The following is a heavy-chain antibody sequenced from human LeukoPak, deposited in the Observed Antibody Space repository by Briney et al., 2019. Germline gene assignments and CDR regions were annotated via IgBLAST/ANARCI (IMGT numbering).Heavy chain of an antibody. J-gene: IGHJ4*02. D-gene: IGHD3-10*01. CDR2: MNPNGGNT. CDR3: ARGLTMVRGVITLHY. Sequence: APVKVSCKASGYTFTSYDINWVRQATGQGLEWMGWMNPNGGNTGYAQKFQGRVTMTRNTSISTAYMELSSLRSEDTAVYYCARGLTMVRGVITLHYWGQGTLVTVSS. CDR1: GYTFTSYD. V-gene: IGHV1-8*01.